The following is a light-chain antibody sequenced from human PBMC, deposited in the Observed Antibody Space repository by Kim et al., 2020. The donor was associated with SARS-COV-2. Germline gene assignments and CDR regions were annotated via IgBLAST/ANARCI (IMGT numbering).Light chain of an antibody. CDR2: DAS. J-gene: IGKJ4*01. Sequence: EIVLTQSPATLSLFPGERATLSCRASQSVNVYLAWYQQKPGQPPRLLIYDASNRATGIPARFSGSRSGTDFTLTISSLEPEDFAVYYCQQRSDWPLLTFGGGTKVDIK. CDR3: QQRSDWPLLT. V-gene: IGKV3-11*01. CDR1: QSVNVY.